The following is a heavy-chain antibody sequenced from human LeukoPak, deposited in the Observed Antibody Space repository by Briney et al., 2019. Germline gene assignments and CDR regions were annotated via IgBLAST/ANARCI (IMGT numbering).Heavy chain of an antibody. J-gene: IGHJ4*02. V-gene: IGHV4-39*01. CDR1: GGSLRSSRYY. D-gene: IGHD3-22*01. CDR3: SIRPSFEEWLLLFNFDY. CDR2: IYYSGST. Sequence: SETLSLTCTVPGGSLRSSRYYWVWIRQPPGKGLEWIGSIYYSGSTYYNPSLKSRVTISVDTSKNQFSLKLSSVTAADTAVYYFSIRPSFEEWLLLFNFDYWGQGTLVTVSS.